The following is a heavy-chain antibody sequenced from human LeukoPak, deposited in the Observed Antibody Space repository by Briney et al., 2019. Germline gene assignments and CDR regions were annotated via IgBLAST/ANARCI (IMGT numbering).Heavy chain of an antibody. CDR3: AKDRYYGSGSFPF. CDR1: GYTLTELS. CDR2: FDPEDNET. J-gene: IGHJ4*02. V-gene: IGHV1-24*01. Sequence: ASAKVSCKLSGYTLTELSMHWVRQAPGKGLEWMGGFDPEDNETVYAQKFQGRVTMTEDSSTDTAYMELRGLRSDDTVVYFCAKDRYYGSGSFPFWGQGTLVTVSS. D-gene: IGHD3-10*01.